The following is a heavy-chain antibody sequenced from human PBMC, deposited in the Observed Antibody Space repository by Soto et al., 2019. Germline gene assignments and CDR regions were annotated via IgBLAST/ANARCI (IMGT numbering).Heavy chain of an antibody. CDR3: TTEGF. CDR1: GFSFSSAD. CDR2: IKSKTDGGTK. J-gene: IGHJ6*02. V-gene: IGHV3-15*01. Sequence: EMQLVESGGGLVKPGGSLRLSCAASGFSFSSADMSWVRQGPEKGLEWVGRIKSKTDGGTKDYAAPVKGRFIISRDDSKNTLYLQMSSLKTEDTAVYYCTTEGFWGQGTTVTVSS.